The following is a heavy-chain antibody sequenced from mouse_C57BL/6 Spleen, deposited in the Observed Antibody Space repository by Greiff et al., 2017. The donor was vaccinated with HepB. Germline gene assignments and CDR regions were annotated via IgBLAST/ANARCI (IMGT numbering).Heavy chain of an antibody. CDR2: IDPANGDT. D-gene: IGHD1-1*01. CDR1: GFNIKNTY. V-gene: IGHV14-3*01. CDR3: ARDGFYYYGSSPFDY. Sequence: VQLKQSVAELVRPGASVKLSCTASGFNIKNTYMHWVMQRPEQGLEWIGRIDPANGDTKYAPKFQGKATITADTSSNTAYLQLSSLTSEDTAIYYCARDGFYYYGSSPFDYWGQGTTLTVSS. J-gene: IGHJ2*01.